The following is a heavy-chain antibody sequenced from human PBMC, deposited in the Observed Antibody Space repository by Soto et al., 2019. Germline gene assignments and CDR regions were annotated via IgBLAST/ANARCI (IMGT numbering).Heavy chain of an antibody. Sequence: GGSLRLSCAASGFTFSSYGMHWVRQAPGKGLEWVAVIWYDGSNKYYADSVKGRFTISRDNSKNTLYLQMNSLRAEDTAVYYCARDQFYSGSQGGSAFDIRGQGTMVTVSS. CDR2: IWYDGSNK. D-gene: IGHD1-26*01. J-gene: IGHJ3*02. V-gene: IGHV3-33*01. CDR3: ARDQFYSGSQGGSAFDI. CDR1: GFTFSSYG.